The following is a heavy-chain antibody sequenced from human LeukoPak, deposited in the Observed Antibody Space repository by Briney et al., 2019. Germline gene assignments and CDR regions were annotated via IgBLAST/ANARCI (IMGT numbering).Heavy chain of an antibody. CDR2: INSDGSST. CDR3: ARGLSGYASLLGY. Sequence: GGSLRLSCAASGFTFSSYWMHWVRQAPGKGLVWVSRINSDGSSTSYADSVRGRFSISRDNAKNTLYLQMNSLRAEDTAVYYCARGLSGYASLLGYWGQGTLVTVSA. J-gene: IGHJ4*02. CDR1: GFTFSSYW. D-gene: IGHD2-2*01. V-gene: IGHV3-74*01.